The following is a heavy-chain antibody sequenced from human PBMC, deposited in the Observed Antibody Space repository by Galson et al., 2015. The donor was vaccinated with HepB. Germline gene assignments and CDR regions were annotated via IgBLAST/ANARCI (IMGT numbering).Heavy chain of an antibody. V-gene: IGHV3-53*01. D-gene: IGHD3-22*01. CDR1: GFTVSSDY. Sequence: SLRLSCAASGFTVSSDYVHWVRQAPGKGLGWVSVITTDGSTYYADSVKGRFTISRDSSKNTVSLQMNSLRADDTAVHYCATGRGFLLRYWGQGTLVTVSS. CDR2: ITTDGST. CDR3: ATGRGFLLRY. J-gene: IGHJ4*02.